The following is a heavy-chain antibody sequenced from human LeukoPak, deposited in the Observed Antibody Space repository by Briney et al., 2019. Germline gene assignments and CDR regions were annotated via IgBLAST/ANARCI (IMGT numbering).Heavy chain of an antibody. Sequence: GGSLRLSCVASGFTFSSFGMNWVRQAPGKGLEWVSYIGSGSSAIHYADSVKGRFTIFRDNSKNTLYLQMNSLRAEDTAVYYCAKDRNLWFGEYDGMDVWGQGTTVTVSS. CDR3: AKDRNLWFGEYDGMDV. CDR2: IGSGSSAI. D-gene: IGHD3-10*01. CDR1: GFTFSSFG. J-gene: IGHJ6*02. V-gene: IGHV3-48*01.